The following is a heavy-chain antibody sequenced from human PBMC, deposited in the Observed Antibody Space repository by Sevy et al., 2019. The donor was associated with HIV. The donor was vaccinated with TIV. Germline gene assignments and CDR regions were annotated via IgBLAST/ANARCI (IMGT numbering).Heavy chain of an antibody. CDR1: GFTFSPYW. CDR3: ARGVGLDC. J-gene: IGHJ4*02. D-gene: IGHD1-26*01. V-gene: IGHV3-7*01. Sequence: GGSLRLSCAASGFTFSPYWMTWVRQAPGKGLEWVANIRPDGSDKYYVDSVKGRFTISRDKAENSLYLQMNSLRADDTAMYYCARGVGLDCWGQGALVTVSS. CDR2: IRPDGSDK.